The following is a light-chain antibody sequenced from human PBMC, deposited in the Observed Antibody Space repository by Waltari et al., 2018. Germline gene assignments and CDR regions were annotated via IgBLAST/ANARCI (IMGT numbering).Light chain of an antibody. CDR2: EVS. Sequence: QSALTQPPSVSGSPGQSVTISCTGTSNDVGSYNRVSWYKQPPGTAPKLMIYEVSNRPAGVPDRFSGSKSGNTASLTISGRQPEDEADYYCNSFTTSTTWVFGGGTRVTVL. V-gene: IGLV2-18*02. CDR3: NSFTTSTTWV. J-gene: IGLJ3*02. CDR1: SNDVGSYNR.